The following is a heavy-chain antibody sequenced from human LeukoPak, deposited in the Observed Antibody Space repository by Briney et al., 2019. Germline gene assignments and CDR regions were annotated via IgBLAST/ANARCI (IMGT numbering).Heavy chain of an antibody. J-gene: IGHJ4*02. CDR2: INHSGST. D-gene: IGHD5-12*01. CDR1: GGSFSGYY. V-gene: IGHV4-34*01. CDR3: ARGPGGPRSKLRLLVY. Sequence: SETLSLTCAVYGGSFSGYYRSWIRQPPGKGLEWIGEINHSGSTNYNPSLKSRVTISVDTSKNQFSLKLSSVTAADTAVYYCARGPGGPRSKLRLLVYWGQGTLVTVSS.